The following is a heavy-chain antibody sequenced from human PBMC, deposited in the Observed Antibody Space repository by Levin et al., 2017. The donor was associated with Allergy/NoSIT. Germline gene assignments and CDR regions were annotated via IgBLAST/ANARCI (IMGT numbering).Heavy chain of an antibody. D-gene: IGHD2-21*01. V-gene: IGHV6-1*01. CDR1: GDSVSSNSAA. CDR2: TYFRSNWYN. CDR3: ARSTDCGASCHTFDY. Sequence: SQTLSLTCVISGDSVSSNSAAWNWIRQSPSRGLEWLGRTYFRSNWYNDYTVSVKSRITINPDTSKNQFSLQLISVTPDDTAVYYCARSTDCGASCHTFDYWGQGTLVTVSS. J-gene: IGHJ4*02.